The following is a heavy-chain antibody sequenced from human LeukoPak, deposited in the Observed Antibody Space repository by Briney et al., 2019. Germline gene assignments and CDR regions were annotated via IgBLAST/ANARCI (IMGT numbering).Heavy chain of an antibody. CDR3: AKTMIVRGGHFDY. V-gene: IGHV3-30*04. Sequence: PGASLRLSCAASGFTFSSYAMHWVRQAPGKGLEWVAAISYDGSNKYYADSVKGQFTISRDNSKNTLYLQMNSLRAEDTAVYYCAKTMIVRGGHFDYWGQGTLVTVSS. CDR2: ISYDGSNK. D-gene: IGHD3-22*01. J-gene: IGHJ4*02. CDR1: GFTFSSYA.